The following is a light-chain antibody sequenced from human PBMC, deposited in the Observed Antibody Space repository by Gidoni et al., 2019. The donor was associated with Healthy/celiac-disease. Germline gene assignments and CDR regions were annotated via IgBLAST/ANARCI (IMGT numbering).Light chain of an antibody. J-gene: IGKJ1*01. Sequence: IVLTQSPDFLSVSMCERATINCKSSQSVVYSSNNKNSLAWYQQKPGQPPKLLIYWASTRESGVPDRFSGSGSGTDVTRAISSLQAEDVAVYYCQQEYSTPWTFGQGTKVEIK. CDR2: WAS. V-gene: IGKV4-1*01. CDR3: QQEYSTPWT. CDR1: QSVVYSSNNKNS.